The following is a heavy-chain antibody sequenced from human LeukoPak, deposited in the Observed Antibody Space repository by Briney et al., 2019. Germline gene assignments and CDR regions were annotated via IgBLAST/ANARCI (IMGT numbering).Heavy chain of an antibody. J-gene: IGHJ4*02. D-gene: IGHD6-6*01. Sequence: GESLKISCQGSGYSGVSYWIVWVRQMPGMGLEWMGTIYPSDSNARYSPSFQGQVTISADRSISTAYLQWSSLKASDTAIYYCARFVDYSSSVDYWGQGTLVTVST. CDR1: GYSGVSYW. CDR2: IYPSDSNA. V-gene: IGHV5-51*01. CDR3: ARFVDYSSSVDY.